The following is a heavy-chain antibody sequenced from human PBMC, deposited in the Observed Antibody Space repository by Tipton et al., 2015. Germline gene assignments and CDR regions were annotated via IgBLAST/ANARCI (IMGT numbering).Heavy chain of an antibody. CDR1: GGSISSSSYY. CDR3: ARASIIQGYYHDSSRYYLFNS. J-gene: IGHJ1*01. D-gene: IGHD3-22*01. V-gene: IGHV4-61*05. CDR2: IYYSGST. Sequence: TLSLTCTVSGGSISSSSYYWGWIRQSPGEGLEWIGYIYYSGSTNYNPSLRSRVAMSMDTSKNQFSLKLSSVIAADTAVYYCARASIIQGYYHDSSRYYLFNSWGQGTLVTASS.